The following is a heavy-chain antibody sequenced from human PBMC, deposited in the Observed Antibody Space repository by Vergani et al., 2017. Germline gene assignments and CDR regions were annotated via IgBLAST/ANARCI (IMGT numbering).Heavy chain of an antibody. J-gene: IGHJ2*01. CDR1: GFTSDDYA. Sequence: EVQLVESGGGLVQPGRSLRLSCAASGFTSDDYAMHWVRQAPGKGLEWVSGISWNRGSIGYADSVKGRFTISRDNAKNSLYLQMNSLRAEDTALYYCAKAVYCSSTSCYTEWYFDLWGRGTLVTVSS. V-gene: IGHV3-9*02. CDR3: AKAVYCSSTSCYTEWYFDL. D-gene: IGHD2-2*02. CDR2: ISWNRGSI.